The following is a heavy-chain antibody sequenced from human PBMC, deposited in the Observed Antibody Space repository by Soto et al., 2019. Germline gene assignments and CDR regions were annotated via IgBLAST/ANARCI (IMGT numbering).Heavy chain of an antibody. CDR3: ARDYGFGAVCDP. D-gene: IGHD3-10*01. CDR1: GYTFTSYG. J-gene: IGHJ5*02. V-gene: IGHV1-18*01. CDR2: ISAYNGNT. Sequence: QVQLVQSGAEVKKPGASVKVSCKASGYTFTSYGISWVRQAPGQGREWMGWISAYNGNTNHAQKLQGRVTMTPDTSTSAAYRQRRGLRSDGTAVYFWARDYGFGAVCDPWGQGTLLTVSS.